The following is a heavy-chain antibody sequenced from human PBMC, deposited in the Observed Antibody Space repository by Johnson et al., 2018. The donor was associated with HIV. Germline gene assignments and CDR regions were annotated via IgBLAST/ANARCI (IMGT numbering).Heavy chain of an antibody. CDR1: GFTFSSYD. J-gene: IGHJ3*02. V-gene: IGHV3-13*01. Sequence: MQLVESGGGLVQPGGSLRLSCAASGFTFSSYDMHWVRQATGKGLEWVSSIGTAGDTYYPGSVKGRFTISRDNSKNTLYLQMNSLTADDTAVYYCARGLAVAGTENAFDIWGHGTMVTVSS. CDR3: ARGLAVAGTENAFDI. D-gene: IGHD6-19*01. CDR2: IGTAGDT.